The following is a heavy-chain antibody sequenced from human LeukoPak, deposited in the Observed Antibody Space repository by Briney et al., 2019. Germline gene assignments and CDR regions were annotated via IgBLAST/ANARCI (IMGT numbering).Heavy chain of an antibody. CDR1: GYNFRHYG. D-gene: IGHD2-15*01. Sequence: GASVQVSCKTSGYNFRHYGISWVRQAPGQGLEWMAWISGGYNGDSNYALKHRGRLSMTTDTSTSTAYMELRSLRSDDTAVYYCARDEKEYCSGGSCPAYFDYWGQGTLVTVSS. J-gene: IGHJ4*02. CDR3: ARDEKEYCSGGSCPAYFDY. V-gene: IGHV1-18*01. CDR2: ISGGYNGDS.